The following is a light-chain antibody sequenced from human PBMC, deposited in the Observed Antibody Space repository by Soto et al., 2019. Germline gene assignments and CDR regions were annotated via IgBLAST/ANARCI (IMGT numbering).Light chain of an antibody. CDR3: AAWDDSLNGSVV. J-gene: IGLJ2*01. CDR2: SNN. Sequence: QSVLTQPPSASGTPGQRVTISCSGSSSNIGSNTVNWYQQLPGTAPKLLIYSNNQRPSGVPDRFSDSKSGTSASLAISGLQSEDEADYYCAAWDDSLNGSVVFGGGTKLTVL. CDR1: SSNIGSNT. V-gene: IGLV1-44*01.